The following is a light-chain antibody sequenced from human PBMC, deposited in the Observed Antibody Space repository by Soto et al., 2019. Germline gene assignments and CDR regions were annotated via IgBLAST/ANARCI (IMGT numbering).Light chain of an antibody. CDR3: QQYNAYPWT. Sequence: DLQLAQSPTPLAASIGGTITITCLASLSISGWLAWYQQAPGKAPKLLIFNAFTLQRGVPSRFRGGGSGTEFTLTISSLHPDDSTIYYCQQYNAYPWTFGLGTKVDIK. CDR1: LSISGW. J-gene: IGKJ1*01. CDR2: NAF. V-gene: IGKV1-5*01.